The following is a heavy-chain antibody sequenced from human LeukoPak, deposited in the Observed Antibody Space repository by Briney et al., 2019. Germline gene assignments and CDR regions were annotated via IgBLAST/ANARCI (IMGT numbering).Heavy chain of an antibody. V-gene: IGHV4-59*01. CDR2: IYYSGST. J-gene: IGHJ5*02. D-gene: IGHD6-13*01. Sequence: SETLSLTCTVSGGSISSFYWSWIRQPPGKGLEWIGYIYYSGSTNYNPSLKSRVTISVDTSKNQFSLKLSSVTAADTAVYYCAVSSWYNWFDPWGQGTLVTVSS. CDR3: AVSSWYNWFDP. CDR1: GGSISSFY.